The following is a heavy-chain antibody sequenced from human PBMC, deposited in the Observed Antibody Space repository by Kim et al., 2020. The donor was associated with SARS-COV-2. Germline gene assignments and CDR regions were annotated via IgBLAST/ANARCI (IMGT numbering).Heavy chain of an antibody. V-gene: IGHV1-18*01. D-gene: IGHD4-17*01. CDR3: ARDPPGPASVDY. Sequence: AQRVRGRVTMTRDTSASTAYMELRSLRSDDTAVYYCARDPPGPASVDYWGQGTMVTASS. J-gene: IGHJ4*02.